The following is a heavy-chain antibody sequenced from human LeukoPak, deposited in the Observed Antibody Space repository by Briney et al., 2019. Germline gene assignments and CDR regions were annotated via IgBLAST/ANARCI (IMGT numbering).Heavy chain of an antibody. J-gene: IGHJ4*02. CDR3: ARESESIAALPKGYFDY. CDR2: INPSGGST. CDR1: GYTFTSYY. Sequence: GASVKVSCKASGYTFTSYYMHWVRQAPGQGLEWMGIINPSGGSTSYAQKFQGRVTMTRDMSTSTVYMELSSLRSEDTAVYYCARESESIAALPKGYFDYWGQGTLVTVSS. D-gene: IGHD6-6*01. V-gene: IGHV1-46*01.